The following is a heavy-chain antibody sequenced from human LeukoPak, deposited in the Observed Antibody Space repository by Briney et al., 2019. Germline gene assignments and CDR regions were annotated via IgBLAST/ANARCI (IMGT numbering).Heavy chain of an antibody. V-gene: IGHV3-30*18. Sequence: GGSLRLSCAASGFSFRTYGMHWVRQAPGKGLEWVADISYDGSNKYYEDSVKGRFTISRDNSKNTLDLQMNSLRAEDTAVYYCAKPRGGDSWSFDIWGQGTMVTVFS. CDR1: GFSFRTYG. CDR2: ISYDGSNK. D-gene: IGHD2-21*02. CDR3: AKPRGGDSWSFDI. J-gene: IGHJ3*02.